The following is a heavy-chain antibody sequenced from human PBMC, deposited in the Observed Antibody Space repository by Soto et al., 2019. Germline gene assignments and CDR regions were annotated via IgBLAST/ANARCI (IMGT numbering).Heavy chain of an antibody. V-gene: IGHV1-3*01. CDR3: ARDGDYSNGFDY. CDR1: GYTFTSYA. D-gene: IGHD4-4*01. CDR2: INAGDGNT. J-gene: IGHJ4*02. Sequence: ASLKVSCKASGYTFTSYAMHWVRQAPGQRLEWMGWINAGDGNTKYSQKFQGRVTITRDTSASTAYMELSSLRSEDTAVYYCARDGDYSNGFDYWGQGTLVTVSS.